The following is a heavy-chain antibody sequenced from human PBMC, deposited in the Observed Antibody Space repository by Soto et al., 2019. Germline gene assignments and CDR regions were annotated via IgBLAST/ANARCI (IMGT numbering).Heavy chain of an antibody. CDR1: GLTFSSYA. Sequence: GGSLRLSCAASGLTFSSYAMTWVRQAPGKGLEWVSLISGSGITTYYVDSVKGRFIISRDSSKNTLYLQMNNLRAEDTAVYYCAKVEAAAARLNWFDPSGPGTLVTVSS. J-gene: IGHJ5*02. V-gene: IGHV3-23*01. CDR2: ISGSGITT. D-gene: IGHD6-13*01. CDR3: AKVEAAAARLNWFDP.